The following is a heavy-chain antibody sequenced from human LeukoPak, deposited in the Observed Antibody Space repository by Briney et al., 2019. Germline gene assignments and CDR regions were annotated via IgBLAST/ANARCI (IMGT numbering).Heavy chain of an antibody. CDR3: AREASPRWLQRRYYFDY. J-gene: IGHJ4*02. Sequence: ASVKVSCKASGYTFTSYGISWVRQAPGQGLEWMGWISAYNGNTNYAQKLQGRVTMTTDTSTGTAYMELRSLRSDDTAVYYCAREASPRWLQRRYYFDYWGQGTLVTVSS. CDR1: GYTFTSYG. V-gene: IGHV1-18*01. D-gene: IGHD5-24*01. CDR2: ISAYNGNT.